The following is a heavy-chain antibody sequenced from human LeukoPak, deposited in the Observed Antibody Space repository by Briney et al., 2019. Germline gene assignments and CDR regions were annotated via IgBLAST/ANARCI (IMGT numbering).Heavy chain of an antibody. Sequence: GESLKISCKGSGYSFTSYWLGWVRQLPGKGLEWMGIIYLGDSDTRYSPSFQGQVTISADKSISTAYLQWNSLKASDTAMYYCARPGIASSGSYVPYYGLDVWGQGTTVTVSS. V-gene: IGHV5-51*01. D-gene: IGHD3-10*01. J-gene: IGHJ6*02. CDR1: GYSFTSYW. CDR2: IYLGDSDT. CDR3: ARPGIASSGSYVPYYGLDV.